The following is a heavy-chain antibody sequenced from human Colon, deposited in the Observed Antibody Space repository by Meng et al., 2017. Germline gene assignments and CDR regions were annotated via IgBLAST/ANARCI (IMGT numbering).Heavy chain of an antibody. Sequence: QLLESGGYLVQPGGSLRLSCAASGFSFDSYAMNWVRQAPGKGLEWVSGMSADGVKTYYADSVKGRFTISRDNSKKILYLQMSRLRVEVTAVYYCAKEEGGLVGAASDLWGQGSLVTVSS. J-gene: IGHJ4*02. V-gene: IGHV3-23*01. CDR1: GFSFDSYA. D-gene: IGHD1-26*01. CDR2: MSADGVKT. CDR3: AKEEGGLVGAASDL.